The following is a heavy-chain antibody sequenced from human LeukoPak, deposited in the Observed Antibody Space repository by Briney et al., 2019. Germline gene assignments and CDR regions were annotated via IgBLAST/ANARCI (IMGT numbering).Heavy chain of an antibody. CDR3: ARVGSYSFDY. D-gene: IGHD1-26*01. CDR1: GFTFSSYA. V-gene: IGHV3-30-3*01. CDR2: ISYDGSNK. J-gene: IGHJ4*02. Sequence: GGSLRLSCAASGFTFSSYAMHWVRQAPGKGLEWVAVISYDGSNKYYADSVKGRFTISRGNSKNTLYLQMNSLRAEDTAVYYCARVGSYSFDYWGQGTLVTVSS.